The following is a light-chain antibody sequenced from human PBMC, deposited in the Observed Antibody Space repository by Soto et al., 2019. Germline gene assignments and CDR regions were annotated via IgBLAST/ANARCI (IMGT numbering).Light chain of an antibody. V-gene: IGLV2-23*01. Sequence: QSVLTPPASVSGSPGQSITISCTGTSSDVGSYNLVSWYQQHPGKAPKLMIYEGSKRPSGISNRFSGSKSGNTASLTISGLQAEDEAEYYCCSYADSSRIYVFGSGTQLTVL. CDR1: SSDVGSYNL. CDR3: CSYADSSRIYV. J-gene: IGLJ1*01. CDR2: EGS.